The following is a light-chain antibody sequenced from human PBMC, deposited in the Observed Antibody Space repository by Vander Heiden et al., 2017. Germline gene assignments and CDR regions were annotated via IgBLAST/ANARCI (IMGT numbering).Light chain of an antibody. CDR1: QSISSW. CDR3: QHSWT. V-gene: IGKV1-5*03. J-gene: IGKJ1*01. Sequence: DIQMTQSPSTLSASVGDRGTITCRASQSISSWLAWYQQKPGKAPKRLIYKASSLESGVPARCSGSGSGTEFTRTISSLQPDDFATYYGQHSWTFGQGTKVEIK. CDR2: KAS.